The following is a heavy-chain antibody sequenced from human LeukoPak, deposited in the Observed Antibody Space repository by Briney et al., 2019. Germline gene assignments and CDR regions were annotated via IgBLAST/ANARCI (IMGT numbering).Heavy chain of an antibody. V-gene: IGHV3-23*01. CDR3: AKESCSSTSCYSFDY. CDR2: ITGSGGST. J-gene: IGHJ4*02. D-gene: IGHD2-2*02. Sequence: GSLRLSCAASGFIFSNYAMSWVRQAPGKGLEWVSDITGSGGSTYYADPVKGRFTISRDNSKNTLYLQMNSLRAEDTAVYYCAKESCSSTSCYSFDYWGQGTLVAVSS. CDR1: GFIFSNYA.